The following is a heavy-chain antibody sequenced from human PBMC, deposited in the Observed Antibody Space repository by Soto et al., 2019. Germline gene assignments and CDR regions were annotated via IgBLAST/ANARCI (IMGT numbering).Heavy chain of an antibody. D-gene: IGHD4-17*01. V-gene: IGHV3-33*01. CDR3: ARDDDYPDNGFDY. CDR2: ILNDASGH. Sequence: QVQLVESGGGVVQPGRSLRLSCAASGFTFSRYGMHWVRQAPGKGLEWVAVILNDASGHWYADSVKGRFTISRDNFENTLYLQMNGLRLEDTAMYYCARDDDYPDNGFDYWGQGTLVTVSS. CDR1: GFTFSRYG. J-gene: IGHJ4*02.